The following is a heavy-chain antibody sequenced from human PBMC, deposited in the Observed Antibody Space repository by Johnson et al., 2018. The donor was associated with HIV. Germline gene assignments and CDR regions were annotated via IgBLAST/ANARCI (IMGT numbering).Heavy chain of an antibody. CDR1: GFTVSSNY. CDR3: ARAPYNWNLGLFDAFDV. Sequence: VQLVESGGGLVQPGGSLRLSCAASGFTVSSNYMNWVRQTPGKGLAWVSVIYSGGSTYYADSVKGRFTISRDNSKNTLYLQMNGLRAEDTAVYYCARAPYNWNLGLFDAFDVWGQGTKVTVSA. J-gene: IGHJ3*01. D-gene: IGHD1-7*01. V-gene: IGHV3-66*01. CDR2: IYSGGST.